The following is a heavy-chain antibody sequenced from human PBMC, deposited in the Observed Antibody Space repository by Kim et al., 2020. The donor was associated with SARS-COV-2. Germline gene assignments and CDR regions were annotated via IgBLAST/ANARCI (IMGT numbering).Heavy chain of an antibody. Sequence: GGSLRLSCAASGFTFSGYWMTWYRQAPGRGLEWVANMNQDGSGKYYVDSVKGRFTISRDNTKNSLYLQMNSLRAEDTAVYYCARDDREGTSDCWGQGTLVSVSP. CDR2: MNQDGSGK. V-gene: IGHV3-7*01. D-gene: IGHD3-22*01. CDR3: ARDDREGTSDC. J-gene: IGHJ4*02. CDR1: GFTFSGYW.